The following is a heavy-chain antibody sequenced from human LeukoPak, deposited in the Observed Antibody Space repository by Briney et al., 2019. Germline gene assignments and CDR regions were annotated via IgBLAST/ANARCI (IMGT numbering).Heavy chain of an antibody. Sequence: ASVKVSCKASGYTVTTYGINWVRQAPGQGLEWMGWISVYNSNTNYAQKFQGRVTMTTDSSTSTAYMELWSLRSDDTAIYYCARAPGGGTDFWGQGTLVTVSS. J-gene: IGHJ4*02. CDR1: GYTVTTYG. CDR3: ARAPGGGTDF. CDR2: ISVYNSNT. D-gene: IGHD3-16*01. V-gene: IGHV1-18*01.